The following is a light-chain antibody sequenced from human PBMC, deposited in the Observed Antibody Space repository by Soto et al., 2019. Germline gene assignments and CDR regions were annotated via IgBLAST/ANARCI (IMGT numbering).Light chain of an antibody. CDR3: AAWDDSLNAVV. CDR2: YDD. V-gene: IGLV1-36*01. J-gene: IGLJ2*01. CDR1: SSNIGNNA. Sequence: QSALTQPPSVSEAPRQRVTISCSGSSSNIGNNAVNWYQQLPGKAPKLLIYYDDLLPSGVSDRFSGSKSGTSASQAISGLQSEDEADYYCAAWDDSLNAVVFGGGTKVTVL.